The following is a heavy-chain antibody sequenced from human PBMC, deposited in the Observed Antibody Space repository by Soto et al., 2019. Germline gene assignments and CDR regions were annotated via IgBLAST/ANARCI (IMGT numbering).Heavy chain of an antibody. J-gene: IGHJ3*02. V-gene: IGHV4-59*01. CDR1: GGSITSGY. Sequence: QVLLQESGPGLVMPSETLSLKCTVSGGSITSGYWTWIRQPPGKGLEWVGHIYYTGSIAYSPSRRSRIAISLDPSKAHFSVKLSSVTAAGSAVYFCSRGGGTYCGGCRCSRSRGFDIWGLGTMVTVSS. D-gene: IGHD2-21*01. CDR2: IYYTGSI. CDR3: SRGGGTYCGGCRCSRSRGFDI.